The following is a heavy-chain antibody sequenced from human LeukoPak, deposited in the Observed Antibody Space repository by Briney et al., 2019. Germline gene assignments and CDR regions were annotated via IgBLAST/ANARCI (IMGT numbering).Heavy chain of an antibody. CDR1: GFTFSSYG. CDR2: ISYDGSNK. Sequence: GSLRLSCAASGFTFSSYGMHWVRQATGKGLEWVAVISYDGSNKYYADSVKGRFTISRDNSKNTLYLQMNSLRAEDTAVHYCAKDREMATILYPDYWGQGTLVTVSS. CDR3: AKDREMATILYPDY. V-gene: IGHV3-30*18. J-gene: IGHJ4*02. D-gene: IGHD5-24*01.